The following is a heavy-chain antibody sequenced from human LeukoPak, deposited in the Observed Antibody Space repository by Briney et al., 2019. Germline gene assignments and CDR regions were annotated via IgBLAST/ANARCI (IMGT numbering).Heavy chain of an antibody. CDR1: GYSFTPYW. CDR3: ARRQGCSSTSCPPDS. D-gene: IGHD2-2*01. CDR2: NYHGDSDT. Sequence: GESLKISCRGPGYSFTPYWNGRVRQMPGKGLEWMGINYHGDSDTRHSTSFQGQVTMFHDKCRNNAYLQWSSLKSSDTAMYSCARRQGCSSTSCPPDSWGQGTLVTVSS. V-gene: IGHV5-51*01. J-gene: IGHJ4*02.